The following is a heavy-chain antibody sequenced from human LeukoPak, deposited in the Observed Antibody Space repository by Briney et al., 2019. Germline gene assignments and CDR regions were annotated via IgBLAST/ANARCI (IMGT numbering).Heavy chain of an antibody. D-gene: IGHD3-3*01. CDR3: ASGYDFWSGYYFDY. V-gene: IGHV4-61*02. Sequence: SQTLSLTCTVSGGSISSGSYYWSWIRQPAGKGRGWIGRIYTSGSTNYNPSPKSRVSISVDTSKNQFSLKLSSVTAADTAVYYCASGYDFWSGYYFDYWGQGTLVTVSS. J-gene: IGHJ4*02. CDR1: GGSISSGSYY. CDR2: IYTSGST.